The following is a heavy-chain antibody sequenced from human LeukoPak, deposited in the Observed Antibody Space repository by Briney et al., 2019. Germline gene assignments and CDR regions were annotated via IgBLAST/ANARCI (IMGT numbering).Heavy chain of an antibody. CDR1: GFTFSGSA. D-gene: IGHD2-2*01. Sequence: GGSLRLSCAASGFTFSGSAMHWVRQASGKGLEWVGRIRSKANSYATAYAASVKGRFTISRDDSKNTAYLQMNSLKTEDTAAYYCTRLYCSSTSCPPYWGQGTLVTVSS. V-gene: IGHV3-73*01. CDR2: IRSKANSYAT. J-gene: IGHJ4*02. CDR3: TRLYCSSTSCPPY.